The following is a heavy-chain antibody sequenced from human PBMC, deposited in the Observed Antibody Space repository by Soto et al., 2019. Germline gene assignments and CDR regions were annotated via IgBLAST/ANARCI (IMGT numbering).Heavy chain of an antibody. V-gene: IGHV3-21*01. J-gene: IGHJ6*02. CDR2: ISSSSSYI. D-gene: IGHD3-10*01. CDR1: GFTFSSYS. CDR3: ARGAIPGVRGVIWYYYGMDV. Sequence: PGGSLRLSCAASGFTFSSYSMNWVRQAPGKGLEWVSSISSSSSYIYYADSVKGRFTISRDNAKNSLYLQMNSLRAEDTAVYYCARGAIPGVRGVIWYYYGMDVWGQGTTVTVYS.